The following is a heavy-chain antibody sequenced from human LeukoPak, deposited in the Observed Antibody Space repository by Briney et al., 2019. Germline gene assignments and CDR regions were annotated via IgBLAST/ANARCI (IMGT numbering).Heavy chain of an antibody. CDR1: GGSMSYYY. D-gene: IGHD1-26*01. J-gene: IGHJ4*02. CDR2: IHYTGST. V-gene: IGHV4-59*12. Sequence: SETLSLTCTVSGGSMSYYYWSWVRQPPGKGLEWIGYIHYTGSTYYNPSLKSRVTISVDTSKNQFSLKLSSVTAADTAVYYCARDSGRQWELLPFDYWGQGTLVTVSS. CDR3: ARDSGRQWELLPFDY.